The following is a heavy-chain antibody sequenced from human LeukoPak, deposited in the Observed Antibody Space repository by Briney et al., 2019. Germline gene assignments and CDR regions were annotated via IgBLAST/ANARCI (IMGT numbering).Heavy chain of an antibody. CDR3: ARAKGYTYGRDFYFYYGMDV. Sequence: PSETLSLTCTVSGGSISNYYCSWIRQPPGKGLEWLGYISYIGNTNYSPSLKSRVTISIDTSENQLSLKLSSVTAADTAVYYCARAKGYTYGRDFYFYYGMDVWGQGTRSPSP. J-gene: IGHJ6*02. CDR2: ISYIGNT. D-gene: IGHD5-18*01. V-gene: IGHV4-59*13. CDR1: GGSISNYY.